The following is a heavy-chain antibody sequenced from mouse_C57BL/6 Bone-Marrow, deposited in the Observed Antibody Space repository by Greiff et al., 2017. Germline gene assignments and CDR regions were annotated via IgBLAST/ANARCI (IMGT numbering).Heavy chain of an antibody. CDR2: IDPANGNT. CDR3: APNCPDSFAY. CDR1: GFNFNNYY. J-gene: IGHJ3*01. D-gene: IGHD4-1*02. V-gene: IGHV14-3*01. Sequence: EVQLQQPVAELVKPGASVKLSCTASGFNFNNYYMHWVKQRPEQGLEWIGRIDPANGNTKYDPKFTGKATLTVDKSSNTAYLQLSSLTSEDAAIYYCAPNCPDSFAYWGQGTLVTVSA.